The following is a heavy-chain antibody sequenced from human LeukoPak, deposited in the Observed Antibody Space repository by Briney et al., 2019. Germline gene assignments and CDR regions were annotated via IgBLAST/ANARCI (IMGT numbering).Heavy chain of an antibody. D-gene: IGHD2-2*02. J-gene: IGHJ4*02. Sequence: GGSLRLSCAASGFTSSSYSMNWVRQAPGTGLEWVSYIDSSGSTIYYADSVKGRFTVSRDNAKNSLTLQLNSLRAEDTAVYYCARDLACSSTTCYTGAFDYWGQGALVTVSS. CDR1: GFTSSSYS. CDR3: ARDLACSSTTCYTGAFDY. CDR2: IDSSGSTI. V-gene: IGHV3-48*04.